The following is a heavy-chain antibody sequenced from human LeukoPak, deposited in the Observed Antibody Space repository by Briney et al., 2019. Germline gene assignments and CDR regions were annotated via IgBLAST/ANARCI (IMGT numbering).Heavy chain of an antibody. CDR1: GFTVSSNY. J-gene: IGHJ4*02. CDR2: ISGGGGST. D-gene: IGHD5-24*01. CDR3: AKGRRDAYNYYFDY. V-gene: IGHV3-23*01. Sequence: GGSLRLSCAASGFTVSSNYMNWVRQAPGKGLEWVSGISGGGGSTYYADSVKGRFTISRDNSKNTLYVQMNSLRAEDTAAYYCAKGRRDAYNYYFDYWGQGTLVTVSS.